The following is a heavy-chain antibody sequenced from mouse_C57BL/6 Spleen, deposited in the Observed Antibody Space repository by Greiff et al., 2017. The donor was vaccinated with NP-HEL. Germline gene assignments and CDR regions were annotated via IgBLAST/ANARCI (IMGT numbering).Heavy chain of an antibody. Sequence: EVKLVESGPELVKPGASVKISCKASGYSFTDYNMNWVKQSNGKSLEWIGVINPNYGTTSYNQKFKGKATLTVDKSSSTAYMQLNSLTSEDSAVYYCARAYYGSSSHWYFDVWGTGTTVTVSS. CDR1: GYSFTDYN. V-gene: IGHV1-39*01. CDR3: ARAYYGSSSHWYFDV. J-gene: IGHJ1*03. CDR2: INPNYGTT. D-gene: IGHD1-1*01.